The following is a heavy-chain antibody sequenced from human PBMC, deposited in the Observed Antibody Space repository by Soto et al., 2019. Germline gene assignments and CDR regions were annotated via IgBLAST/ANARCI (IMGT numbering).Heavy chain of an antibody. Sequence: GGSLRLSCAASGFTFSSYAMSWVRQAPGKGLEWVSAISGSGGSTYYADSVKGRFTISRDNSKNTLYLQMNSLRVEDTAVYYCAKDPFSFRFLEWLSQTLPFYWGQGTLVTVSS. J-gene: IGHJ4*02. D-gene: IGHD3-3*01. CDR1: GFTFSSYA. CDR2: ISGSGGST. V-gene: IGHV3-23*01. CDR3: AKDPFSFRFLEWLSQTLPFY.